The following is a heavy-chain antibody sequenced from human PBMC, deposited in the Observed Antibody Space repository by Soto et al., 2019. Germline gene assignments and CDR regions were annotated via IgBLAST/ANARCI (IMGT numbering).Heavy chain of an antibody. Sequence: GASVKVSCKASGGTFSSYAISRVRQAPGQGLEWMGGITPIFGTANYAQKFQGRVTITADESTSTAYMELSSLRSEDTAVYYCARERPDYDYVWGSYFGIKLPFYYFDYWGQGTLVTVSS. D-gene: IGHD3-16*01. CDR3: ARERPDYDYVWGSYFGIKLPFYYFDY. CDR2: ITPIFGTA. CDR1: GGTFSSYA. J-gene: IGHJ4*02. V-gene: IGHV1-69*13.